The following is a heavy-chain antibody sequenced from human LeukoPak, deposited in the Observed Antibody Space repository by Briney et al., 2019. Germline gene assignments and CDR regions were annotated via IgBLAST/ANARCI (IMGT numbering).Heavy chain of an antibody. CDR1: GYTFTSYD. Sequence: ASVTVSCKASGYTFTSYDINWVRQAPGQGLEWMGWMNPNSGNTGYAQKFQGRVTMTRNTSISTAYMELSSLRSEDTAVYYCASRTYYYGSGSYLYYYYGMDVWGQGTTVTVSS. CDR2: MNPNSGNT. CDR3: ASRTYYYGSGSYLYYYYGMDV. V-gene: IGHV1-8*01. D-gene: IGHD3-10*01. J-gene: IGHJ6*02.